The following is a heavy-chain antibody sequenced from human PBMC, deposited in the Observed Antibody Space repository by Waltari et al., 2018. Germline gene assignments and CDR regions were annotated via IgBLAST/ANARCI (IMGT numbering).Heavy chain of an antibody. Sequence: NWGRQVPGKGLEWVSSISSSSSYIYYADSVKGRFTISRDNAKNSLYLQMNSLRAEDTAVYYCARVYSSGWYDAFDIWGQGTMVTVSS. V-gene: IGHV3-21*01. D-gene: IGHD6-19*01. J-gene: IGHJ3*02. CDR2: ISSSSSYI. CDR3: ARVYSSGWYDAFDI.